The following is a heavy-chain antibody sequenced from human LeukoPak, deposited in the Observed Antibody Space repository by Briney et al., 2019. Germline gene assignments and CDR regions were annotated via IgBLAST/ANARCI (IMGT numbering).Heavy chain of an antibody. J-gene: IGHJ4*02. CDR1: GYTVSSNY. CDR3: SGLITMVRGVTY. CDR2: IYSGGST. V-gene: IGHV3-53*01. D-gene: IGHD3-10*01. Sequence: PGGSLRLSCAASGYTVSSNYMSWVRQAPGKGREWVSVIYSGGSTYYADSVKGRFTISRDNSKNTLYLQMNSLRAEHTAVYYCSGLITMVRGVTYWGQGTLVTVSS.